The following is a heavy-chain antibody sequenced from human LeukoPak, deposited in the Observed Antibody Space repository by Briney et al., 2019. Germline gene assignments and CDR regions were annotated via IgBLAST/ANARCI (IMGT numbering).Heavy chain of an antibody. CDR3: ARDMLFGESVYNWFDP. D-gene: IGHD3-3*01. V-gene: IGHV3-9*01. CDR2: ISWNSGSI. CDR1: GFTFDDYA. J-gene: IGHJ5*02. Sequence: GGSLRLSCAASGFTFDDYAMHWVRQAPGKGLEWVSGISWNSGSIGYADSVKGRFTISRDNAKNTLYLQMSSLRGEDTAVYYCARDMLFGESVYNWFDPWGQGTLVTVSS.